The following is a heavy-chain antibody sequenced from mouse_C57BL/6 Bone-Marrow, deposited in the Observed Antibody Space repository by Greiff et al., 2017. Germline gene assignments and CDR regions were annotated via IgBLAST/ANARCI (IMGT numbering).Heavy chain of an antibody. Sequence: EVQLQQSGPGMVKPSQSLSLTCTVTGYSFTGCYDWYWIRHFPGNILEWMGYLSYSGSTNYNPSLKSRISITHDTSKNPSFLKLSSVTTEDTATYYCARGEATGGIDFWGRGQAPTLT. CDR3: ARGEATGGIDFWG. V-gene: IGHV3-1*01. CDR2: LSYSGST. D-gene: IGHD2-13*01. J-gene: IGHJ2*01. CDR1: GYSFTGCYD.